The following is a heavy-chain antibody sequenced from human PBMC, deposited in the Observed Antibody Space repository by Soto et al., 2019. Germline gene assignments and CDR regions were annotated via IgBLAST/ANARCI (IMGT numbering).Heavy chain of an antibody. CDR3: AREGSQYYYGSGSENWFDP. V-gene: IGHV4-59*01. CDR2: IYYSGST. CDR1: GGSISSYY. J-gene: IGHJ5*02. Sequence: PSETLSLTCTVSGGSISSYYWSWIRQPPGKGLEWIGYIYYSGSTNYNPSLKSRVTISVDTSKNQFSLKLSSVTAADTAVYYCAREGSQYYYGSGSENWFDPWGQGTLVTVSS. D-gene: IGHD3-10*01.